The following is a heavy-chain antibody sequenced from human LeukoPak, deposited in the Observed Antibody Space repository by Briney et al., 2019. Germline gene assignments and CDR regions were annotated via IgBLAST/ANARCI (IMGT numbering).Heavy chain of an antibody. V-gene: IGHV1-46*04. CDR3: ARARSEHYDFWSGYYSMDV. Sequence: EASVKVSCKASGYTLTSYYMHWVRQAPGQGLEWMGIINPSSGSTSYAQKLQGRVTMTRDTSTSTVYMELSSLRSEDTAVYYCARARSEHYDFWSGYYSMDVWGKGTTVTVSS. D-gene: IGHD3-3*01. CDR2: INPSSGST. J-gene: IGHJ6*03. CDR1: GYTLTSYY.